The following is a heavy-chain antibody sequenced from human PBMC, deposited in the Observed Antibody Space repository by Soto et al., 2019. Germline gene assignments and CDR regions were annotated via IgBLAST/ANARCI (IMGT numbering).Heavy chain of an antibody. V-gene: IGHV4-30-2*01. CDR2: ISHSGST. CDR1: GGSISSGGYS. CDR3: APWFDR. J-gene: IGHJ5*02. Sequence: PSETLSLTCAVSGGSISSGGYSWSWIRQPPGKGLEWIGYISHSGSTYYNPSLKSRVTISVDRSKNQFSLKLSSVTAADTAVYYCAPWFDRWGQGTLVTVSS.